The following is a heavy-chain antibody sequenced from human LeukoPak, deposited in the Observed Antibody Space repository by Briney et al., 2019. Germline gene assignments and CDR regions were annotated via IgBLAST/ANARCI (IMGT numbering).Heavy chain of an antibody. CDR2: IYSGGDT. D-gene: IGHD6-13*01. Sequence: PGGSLRLSCAASRFTVSSNYMNWVRQAPGKGLEWVSIIYSGGDTYYADSVKGRFTISRDNSKNTLYLQMSSLRAEDTAVYYCTRGPGSTWYSDYWGQGTLVTVSS. J-gene: IGHJ4*02. CDR1: RFTVSSNY. V-gene: IGHV3-66*02. CDR3: TRGPGSTWYSDY.